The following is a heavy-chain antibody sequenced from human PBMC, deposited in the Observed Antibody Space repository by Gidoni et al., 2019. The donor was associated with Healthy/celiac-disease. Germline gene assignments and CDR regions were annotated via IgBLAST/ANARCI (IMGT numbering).Heavy chain of an antibody. J-gene: IGHJ2*01. CDR2: IKSKTDGGTT. CDR1: GFTFCNAW. V-gene: IGHV3-15*01. CDR3: TTVDTAMVRLRAGDWYFDL. D-gene: IGHD5-18*01. Sequence: EVQLVESGGGLVKPGGYLRLSCAASGFTFCNAWLSWVRQAPGKGLEWVGRIKSKTDGGTTDYAAPVKGRFTISRDDSKNTLYLQMNSLKTEDTAVYYCTTVDTAMVRLRAGDWYFDLWGRGTLVTVSS.